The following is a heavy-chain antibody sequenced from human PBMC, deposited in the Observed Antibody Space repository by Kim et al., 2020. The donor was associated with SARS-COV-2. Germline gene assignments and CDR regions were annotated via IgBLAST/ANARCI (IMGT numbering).Heavy chain of an antibody. Sequence: SVKVSCKASGGTFSSYAISWVRQAPGQGLEWMGRIIPILGIANYAQKFQGRVTITADKSTSTAYMELSSLRSEDTAVYYCARVDPGYYGSGSHFDYWGQ. V-gene: IGHV1-69*04. CDR1: GGTFSSYA. D-gene: IGHD3-10*01. CDR3: ARVDPGYYGSGSHFDY. J-gene: IGHJ4*02. CDR2: IIPILGIA.